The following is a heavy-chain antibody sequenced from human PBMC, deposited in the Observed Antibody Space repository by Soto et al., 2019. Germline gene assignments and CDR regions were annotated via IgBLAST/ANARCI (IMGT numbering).Heavy chain of an antibody. CDR3: ARGGWWISSTSYYKNVYYMDI. Sequence: QVQLQQWGAGLLEPSETLSLTCAVHGGTFSAYYWTWVRQAPGKGLEWIGEINHSGSATYNPSLRSRVTISVDTSKDQFSLRLTSLTAADTAMYFCARGGWWISSTSYYKNVYYMDIWGKGTTVTVSS. CDR1: GGTFSAYY. V-gene: IGHV4-34*01. D-gene: IGHD5-12*01. CDR2: INHSGSA. J-gene: IGHJ6*03.